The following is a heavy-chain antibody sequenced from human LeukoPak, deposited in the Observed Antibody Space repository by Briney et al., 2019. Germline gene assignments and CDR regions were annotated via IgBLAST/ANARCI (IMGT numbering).Heavy chain of an antibody. CDR2: IKQDGSET. J-gene: IGHJ4*02. Sequence: GGSLRLSCAASRFTLSNYWMSWVRQAPGKGLEWVANIKQDGSETYYVNSVKGRFTISRDNAKNSLSLQMNSLRAEDTAVYYCARQRGSGCLDYWGQGTLVTVSS. CDR1: RFTLSNYW. D-gene: IGHD6-19*01. CDR3: ARQRGSGCLDY. V-gene: IGHV3-7*01.